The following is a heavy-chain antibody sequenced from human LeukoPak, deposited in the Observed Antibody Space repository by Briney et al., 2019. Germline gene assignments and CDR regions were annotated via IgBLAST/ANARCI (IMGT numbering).Heavy chain of an antibody. D-gene: IGHD3-22*01. CDR3: ARDDGNYYDSSGYYYGSCINPDY. V-gene: IGHV1-2*02. J-gene: IGHJ4*02. CDR1: GYTFTGYY. Sequence: ASVKVSCTASGYTFTGYYMHWVRQAPGQGLEWMGWINPNSGGTNYAQKFQGRVTMTRDTSISTAYMELSRLRSDDTAVYYCARDDGNYYDSSGYYYGSCINPDYWGQGTLVTVSS. CDR2: INPNSGGT.